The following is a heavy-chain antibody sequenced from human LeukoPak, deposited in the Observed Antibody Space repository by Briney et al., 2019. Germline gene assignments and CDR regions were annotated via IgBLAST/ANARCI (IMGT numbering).Heavy chain of an antibody. CDR2: ISGSGFNT. V-gene: IGHV3-23*01. D-gene: IGHD1-26*01. J-gene: IGHJ4*02. CDR3: TTDGVGVEGATYDN. Sequence: GGSLRLSCAASGFTFSTYAMSWVRQAPGKGLVWVSGISGSGFNTYYADSVKGRFTISRDNSQNTLYLQMNSLKTEDTAVYYCTTDGVGVEGATYDNWGQGTLVSVSS. CDR1: GFTFSTYA.